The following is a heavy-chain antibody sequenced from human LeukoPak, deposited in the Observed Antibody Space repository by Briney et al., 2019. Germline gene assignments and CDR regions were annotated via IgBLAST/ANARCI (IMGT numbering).Heavy chain of an antibody. J-gene: IGHJ4*02. CDR3: AREIVGYYPAY. CDR2: ISYDGISK. Sequence: PGGSLRLSCAASGFSFSSYAMHWVRQAPGKGLEWVALISYDGISKYYADSVKGRFTISRDNSKSTLYLQMNSLRAEDTAVYYCAREIVGYYPAYWGQGTLVTVSS. V-gene: IGHV3-30*04. D-gene: IGHD3-3*01. CDR1: GFSFSSYA.